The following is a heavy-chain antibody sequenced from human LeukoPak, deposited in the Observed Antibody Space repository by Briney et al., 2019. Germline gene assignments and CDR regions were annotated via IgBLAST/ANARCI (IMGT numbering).Heavy chain of an antibody. V-gene: IGHV3-7*01. Sequence: GGSLRLSCAASGFTFSSYWMSWARQAPGKGLEWVANIKQDGSEKYYVDSVKGRCTISRDNAKNSLYLRMNSLRAEDTAVYYCARIYCSTTDCYYDYWGQGTLVTVSS. CDR1: GFTFSSYW. J-gene: IGHJ4*02. CDR2: IKQDGSEK. D-gene: IGHD2-2*01. CDR3: ARIYCSTTDCYYDY.